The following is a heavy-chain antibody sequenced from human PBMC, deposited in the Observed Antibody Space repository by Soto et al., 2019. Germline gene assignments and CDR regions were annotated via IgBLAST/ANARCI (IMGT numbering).Heavy chain of an antibody. CDR1: GGTFSSYA. J-gene: IGHJ4*02. CDR2: IIPIFGTA. CDR3: ARDDQSGAKFDY. D-gene: IGHD3-10*01. V-gene: IGHV1-69*12. Sequence: QVQLVQSGAEVKKPGSSVKVSCKASGGTFSSYAISWVRQAPGQGLEWMGGIIPIFGTANYAQKLQGRVTITADESTSTADMELSSLRSEDTAVYYCARDDQSGAKFDYWGQGTLVTVSS.